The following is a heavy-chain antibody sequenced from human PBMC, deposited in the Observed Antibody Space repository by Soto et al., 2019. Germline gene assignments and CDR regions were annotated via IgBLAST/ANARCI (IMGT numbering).Heavy chain of an antibody. J-gene: IGHJ3*02. Sequence: SETLSLTCTVSGGFISSGGYYWAWIRQHPGKGLEWIGYIYYSGSTYYNPSLKSRVTISVDTSKNQFSLKLKSVTAADTAVYYCARGYYDSSGQSNTFDIWGQGTMVTV. CDR1: GGFISSGGYY. V-gene: IGHV4-31*03. D-gene: IGHD3-22*01. CDR3: ARGYYDSSGQSNTFDI. CDR2: IYYSGST.